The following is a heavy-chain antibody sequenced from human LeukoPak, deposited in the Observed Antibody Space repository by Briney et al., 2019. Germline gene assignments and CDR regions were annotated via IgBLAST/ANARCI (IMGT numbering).Heavy chain of an antibody. CDR3: ARDYQTGFTGPGGDF. Sequence: GGSLRLSCAASGYRFNNYAIHWFRQAPGKGLEYVSGINNNGDSTYYANSVKGRFTISRDSSKNTLFLQMGSLTSEDTAVYYCARDYQTGFTGPGGDFWGQGTLVTVSS. D-gene: IGHD3-9*01. CDR2: INNNGDST. V-gene: IGHV3-64*01. CDR1: GYRFNNYA. J-gene: IGHJ4*02.